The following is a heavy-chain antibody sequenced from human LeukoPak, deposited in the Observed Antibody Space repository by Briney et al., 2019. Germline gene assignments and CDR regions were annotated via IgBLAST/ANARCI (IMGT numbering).Heavy chain of an antibody. J-gene: IGHJ4*02. CDR3: ARGEFNGLDY. V-gene: IGHV3-30-3*01. CDR2: ILYDGSNK. CDR1: GFTFSSYA. Sequence: GGSLRLSCAASGFTFSSYAMHWVRQAPGKGLEWVAVILYDGSNKYYADSVKGRFTISRGNSKNTLYLQMNSLRPEDTAVYYCARGEFNGLDYWGQGTLVTVSS. D-gene: IGHD2-8*01.